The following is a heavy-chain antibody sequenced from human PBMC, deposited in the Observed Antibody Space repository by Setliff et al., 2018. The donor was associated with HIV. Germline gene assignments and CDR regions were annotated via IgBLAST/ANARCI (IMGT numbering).Heavy chain of an antibody. J-gene: IGHJ4*02. CDR3: ARGYCSSISCYEALFDY. CDR1: GGSFSGYY. Sequence: PSETLSLTCTVDGGSFSGYYWGWLRQPPGKGLEWIGSFSYNGRTYYNPSLKSRVTISVDTSKNQFSLKLSSVTAADTAVYYCARGYCSSISCYEALFDYWGQGTLVTVSS. D-gene: IGHD2-2*01. V-gene: IGHV4-39*07. CDR2: FSYNGRT.